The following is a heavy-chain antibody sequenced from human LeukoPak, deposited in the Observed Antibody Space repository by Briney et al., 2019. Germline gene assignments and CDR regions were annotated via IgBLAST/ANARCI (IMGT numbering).Heavy chain of an antibody. D-gene: IGHD3-22*01. CDR3: ARVGDSSGYSVLDS. J-gene: IGHJ4*02. CDR2: IYYSGSA. V-gene: IGHV4-59*01. CDR1: GGSISGYY. Sequence: PSETLSLTCTVSGGSISGYYWSWIRRPPGKGLEWIGHIYYSGSAYYNASLKSRATMFVDTSKNEFSLTLRSVTAADTAVYYCARVGDSSGYSVLDSWGQGTLVTVSS.